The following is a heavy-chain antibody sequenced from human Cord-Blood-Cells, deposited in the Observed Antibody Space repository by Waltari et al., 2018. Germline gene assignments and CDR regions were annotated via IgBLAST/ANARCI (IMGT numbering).Heavy chain of an antibody. CDR3: ARPTTGDDFKFDY. CDR1: GGSISSSSYY. CDR2: IYYSGST. Sequence: QLQLQESGPGLVKPSETLSLTCTVSGGSISSSSYYWGWIRQPPGTGLEWIGSIYYSGSTYYNPSLKSRVTISVDTSKNQFSLKLSSVTAADTAVYYCARPTTGDDFKFDYWGQGTLVTVSS. J-gene: IGHJ4*02. D-gene: IGHD7-27*01. V-gene: IGHV4-39*01.